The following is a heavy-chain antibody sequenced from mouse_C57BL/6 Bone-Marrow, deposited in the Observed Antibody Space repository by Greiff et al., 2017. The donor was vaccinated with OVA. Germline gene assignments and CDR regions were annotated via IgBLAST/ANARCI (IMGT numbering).Heavy chain of an antibody. Sequence: QVQLQQPGAELVKPGASVKLSCKASGYTFTSYWMQWVKQRPGQGLAWIGEIDPSDSYTNYNQKFKGKATLTVDTSSSTAYMQLNSLTSEDSAVYYCASAVFAYCCQVTLVTVAA. V-gene: IGHV1-50*01. CDR3: ASAVFAY. J-gene: IGHJ3*01. CDR1: GYTFTSYW. CDR2: IDPSDSYT.